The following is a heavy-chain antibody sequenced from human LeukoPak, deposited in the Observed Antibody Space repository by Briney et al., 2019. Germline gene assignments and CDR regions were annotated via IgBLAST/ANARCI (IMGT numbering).Heavy chain of an antibody. V-gene: IGHV3-74*01. D-gene: IGHD3-10*01. CDR2: ISSDGSST. CDR3: ARLGSGSTLDC. J-gene: IGHJ4*02. CDR1: GFSFSSYW. Sequence: GSLRLSRAASGFSFSSYWMHWVRQAPGKGLVWVSRISSDGSSTIYADSVKGRFTISRDNAKNTLYLQMNSLRAEDTAVYYCARLGSGSTLDCWGQGILVTVSS.